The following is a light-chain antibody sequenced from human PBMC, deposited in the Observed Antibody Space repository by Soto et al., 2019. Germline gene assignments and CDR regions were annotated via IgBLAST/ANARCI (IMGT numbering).Light chain of an antibody. CDR3: QQYNKWPLT. CDR2: KAS. J-gene: IGKJ1*01. Sequence: DIQMTQSPSTLSASVGDRVTITCRASQSISSWLAWYQQKPGKAPKLLIYKASSLESGVPSRFSGSGSGTEFTLTISSLQPDDFAVYYCQQYNKWPLTFGQGTKVEIK. CDR1: QSISSW. V-gene: IGKV1-5*03.